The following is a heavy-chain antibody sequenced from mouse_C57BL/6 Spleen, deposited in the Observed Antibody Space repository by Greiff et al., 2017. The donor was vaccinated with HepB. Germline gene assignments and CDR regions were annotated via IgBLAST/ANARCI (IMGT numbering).Heavy chain of an antibody. CDR2: IDPSDSYT. Sequence: QVHVKQPGAELVKPGASVKLSCKASGYTFTSYWMQWVKQRPGQGLEWIGEIDPSDSYTNYNQKFKGKATLTVDTSSSTAYMQLSSLTSEDSAVYYCARYYGSPWFAYWGRGTLVTVSA. D-gene: IGHD1-1*01. CDR3: ARYYGSPWFAY. V-gene: IGHV1-50*01. CDR1: GYTFTSYW. J-gene: IGHJ3*01.